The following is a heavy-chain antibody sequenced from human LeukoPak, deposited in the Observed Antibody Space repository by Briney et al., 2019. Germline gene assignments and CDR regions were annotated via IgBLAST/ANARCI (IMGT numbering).Heavy chain of an antibody. Sequence: SVKVSCKASGGTFSSYAISWVRQAPGQGLEWMGRIIPILGIANYAQKFQGRVTITADKSTSTAYMELSSLRSEDTAVYYCARAILHFTMIVVVNAFDIWGQGTMVTVSS. CDR3: ARAILHFTMIVVVNAFDI. CDR2: IIPILGIA. D-gene: IGHD3-22*01. V-gene: IGHV1-69*04. CDR1: GGTFSSYA. J-gene: IGHJ3*02.